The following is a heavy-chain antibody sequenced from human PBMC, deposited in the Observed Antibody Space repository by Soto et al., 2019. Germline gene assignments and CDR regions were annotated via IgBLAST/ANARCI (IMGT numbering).Heavy chain of an antibody. CDR1: GFTFSSYG. CDR2: ISYDGSNQ. J-gene: IGHJ4*02. D-gene: IGHD3-22*01. V-gene: IGHV3-30*18. CDR3: AKPPDYYDSSGFDY. Sequence: QVQLVESGGGVVQPGRSLRLSCAASGFTFSSYGMHWVRQAPGKGLEWVAVISYDGSNQYYADSVKGRFTISRDNSKNPLYLQRNSLRAEDTAVYYCAKPPDYYDSSGFDYWGQGTLVTVSS.